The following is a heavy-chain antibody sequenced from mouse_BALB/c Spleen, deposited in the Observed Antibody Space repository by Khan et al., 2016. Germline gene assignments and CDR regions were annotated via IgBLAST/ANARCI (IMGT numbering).Heavy chain of an antibody. CDR2: IDPANGNT. D-gene: IGHD2-5*01. CDR3: ARDYSKTFDY. CDR1: GFNIKDTY. V-gene: IGHV14-3*02. Sequence: EVQLQESGAELVKPGASVKLSCTASGFNIKDTYMHWVKQRPEQGLEWIGRIDPANGNTKYDPKFQGKATITADTSSNTAYLQLSSLTSEDTAVYYCARDYSKTFDYWGQGTTLTVSS. J-gene: IGHJ2*01.